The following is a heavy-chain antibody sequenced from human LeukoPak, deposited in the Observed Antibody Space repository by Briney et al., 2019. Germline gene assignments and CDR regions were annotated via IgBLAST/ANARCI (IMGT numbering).Heavy chain of an antibody. Sequence: KTGGSLRLSCAASEFTFSSYSMNWVRQAPGKGLEWVSCISSSSSYIYYADSVKGRFTISRDTSKNTLYLQMNSLRAEDTAMYYCAKDGIYDEGFDSWGQGTLVTVSS. CDR1: EFTFSSYS. D-gene: IGHD3-22*01. CDR2: ISSSSSYI. J-gene: IGHJ4*02. V-gene: IGHV3-21*01. CDR3: AKDGIYDEGFDS.